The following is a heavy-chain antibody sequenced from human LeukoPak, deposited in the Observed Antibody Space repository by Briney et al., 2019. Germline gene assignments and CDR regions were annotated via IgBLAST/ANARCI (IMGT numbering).Heavy chain of an antibody. CDR2: IIPILGIA. J-gene: IGHJ5*02. Sequence: GASVKVSCKASGGTFSSYAISWVRQAPGQGLEWMGRIIPILGIANYAQKFQGRVTITADKSTSTAYMELSSLRSEDTAVYYCARGVAVAGHMPVVWFDPWGQGTLVTVSS. V-gene: IGHV1-69*04. CDR1: GGTFSSYA. D-gene: IGHD6-19*01. CDR3: ARGVAVAGHMPVVWFDP.